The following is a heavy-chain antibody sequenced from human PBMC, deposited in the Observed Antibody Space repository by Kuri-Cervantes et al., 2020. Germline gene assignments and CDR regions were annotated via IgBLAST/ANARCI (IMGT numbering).Heavy chain of an antibody. CDR1: GYTFTNYG. Sequence: ASVKVSCKASGYTFTNYGSVWVRQAPGQGLESMGWISAHNGKTEYVERVQGRVTMTTDTSTTTAYMELWNLKSDDTAVYYCARGADSSGFPGWYLDLWGRGTLVTVSS. CDR2: ISAHNGKT. CDR3: ARGADSSGFPGWYLDL. D-gene: IGHD3-22*01. V-gene: IGHV1-18*04. J-gene: IGHJ2*01.